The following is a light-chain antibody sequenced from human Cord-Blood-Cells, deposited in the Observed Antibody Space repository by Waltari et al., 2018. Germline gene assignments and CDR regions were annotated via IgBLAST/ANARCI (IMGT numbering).Light chain of an antibody. CDR3: QQYNNWPPDT. J-gene: IGKJ4*01. Sequence: EIVMTQSPATLSVSPGERATLSCRASQSVGSNLAWYQQKPGQAPRLIIYGASTRATGIPARFSGSGSGTEFTLTISSLQSEDFAVYYCQQYNNWPPDTFGGGTKVEIK. CDR1: QSVGSN. V-gene: IGKV3-15*01. CDR2: GAS.